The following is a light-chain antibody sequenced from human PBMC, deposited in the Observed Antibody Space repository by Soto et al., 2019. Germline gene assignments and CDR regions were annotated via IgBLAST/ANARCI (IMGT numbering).Light chain of an antibody. CDR1: RSVSSNY. V-gene: IGKV3-20*01. Sequence: EIVLTQSPGTLSLSPGETATLSCRASRSVSSNYLAWYQQRPGQAPRLLINRASNRATGIPDRFTGSGSGTDFTLTINRLEPADFAVYYCQQYGSSPWTFGQGTKVDIK. CDR3: QQYGSSPWT. CDR2: RAS. J-gene: IGKJ1*01.